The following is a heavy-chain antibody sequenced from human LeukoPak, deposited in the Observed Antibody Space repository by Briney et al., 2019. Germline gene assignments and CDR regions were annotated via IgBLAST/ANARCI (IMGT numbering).Heavy chain of an antibody. J-gene: IGHJ3*02. V-gene: IGHV1-69*01. D-gene: IGHD3-16*02. CDR1: GGTFSSYA. Sequence: GSSVKVSCKASGGTFSSYAISWVRQAPGQGLEWMGGIIPIFGTANYAQKFQGRVTITADESTSTAYMELSSLRSGDTAVYYCAGFYDYVWGSYRHGAFDIWGQGTMVTVSS. CDR2: IIPIFGTA. CDR3: AGFYDYVWGSYRHGAFDI.